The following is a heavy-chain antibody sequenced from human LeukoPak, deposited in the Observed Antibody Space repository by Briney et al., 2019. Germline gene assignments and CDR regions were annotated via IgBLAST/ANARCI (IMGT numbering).Heavy chain of an antibody. CDR2: IYTSGST. CDR3: ARDIGNYDILTGYYYYFDY. CDR1: GGSISSYY. D-gene: IGHD3-9*01. Sequence: SETLSLTCTVSGGSISSYYWNWIRQPAGKGLEWIGRIYTSGSTNYNPSLKSRVTMSVDTSKNQFSLKLSSVTAADTAVYYCARDIGNYDILTGYYYYFDYWGQGTLVTVSS. V-gene: IGHV4-4*07. J-gene: IGHJ4*02.